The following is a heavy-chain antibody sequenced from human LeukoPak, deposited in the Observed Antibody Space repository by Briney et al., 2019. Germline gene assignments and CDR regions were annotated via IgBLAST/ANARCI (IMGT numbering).Heavy chain of an antibody. Sequence: PGGSLRLSCAASGFTFSNSSVNWVRQAPGKGLEWVSYLSYSNTTRYYADSVKGRFTISRDNSKNTLYLQMNSLRAEDTAVYYCAKDRWGYGSGSHDAFDIWGQGTMVTVSS. J-gene: IGHJ3*02. CDR2: LSYSNTTR. V-gene: IGHV3-48*01. CDR1: GFTFSNSS. D-gene: IGHD3-10*01. CDR3: AKDRWGYGSGSHDAFDI.